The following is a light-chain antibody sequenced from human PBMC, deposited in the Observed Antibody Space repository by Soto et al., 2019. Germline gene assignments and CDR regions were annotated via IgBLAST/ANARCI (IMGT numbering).Light chain of an antibody. J-gene: IGLJ2*01. CDR3: CSYTSLSTVV. Sequence: QSVLTQPASVSGSPGQSITISCTGTSSDVGGYNHVSWYQHSPGKAPKLILFAVSDRPSGVSHRFSGSKSGNTASLTISGLQAEDEANYYCCSYTSLSTVVFGGGTQLTVL. CDR1: SSDVGGYNH. V-gene: IGLV2-14*01. CDR2: AVS.